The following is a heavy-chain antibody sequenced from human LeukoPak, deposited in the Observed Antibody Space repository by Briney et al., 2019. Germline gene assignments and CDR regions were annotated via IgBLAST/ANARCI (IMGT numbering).Heavy chain of an antibody. CDR3: ARDPYCSGGSCYPFDY. D-gene: IGHD2-15*01. CDR2: IYHSGST. J-gene: IGHJ4*02. Sequence: SETLPLTCTVSGYSISSGYYWGWIRQPPGKGLEWIGSIYHSGSTYYNPSLKSRVTISVDTSKNQFSLKLSSVTAADTAVYYCARDPYCSGGSCYPFDYWGQGTLVTVSS. V-gene: IGHV4-38-2*02. CDR1: GYSISSGYY.